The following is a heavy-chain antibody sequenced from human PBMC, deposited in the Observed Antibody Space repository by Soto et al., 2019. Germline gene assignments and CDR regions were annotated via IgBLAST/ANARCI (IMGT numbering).Heavy chain of an antibody. CDR1: GSSISSSSYY. V-gene: IGHV4-39*01. CDR2: IYYSGST. Sequence: SETLSLTCTVSGSSISSSSYYWGWIRQPPGKGLEWIGSIYYSGSTYYNPSLKSRVTISVDTSKNQFSLKLSSVTAADTAVYYCARHESSAFWSGYLATFGAYGMDVWGQGTTVTVSS. J-gene: IGHJ6*02. CDR3: ARHESSAFWSGYLATFGAYGMDV. D-gene: IGHD3-3*01.